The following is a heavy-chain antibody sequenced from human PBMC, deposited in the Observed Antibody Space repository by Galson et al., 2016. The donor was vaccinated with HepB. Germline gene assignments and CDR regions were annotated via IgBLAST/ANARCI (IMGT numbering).Heavy chain of an antibody. J-gene: IGHJ5*01. D-gene: IGHD4/OR15-4a*01. CDR3: AKDCGYDYGPNLDS. V-gene: IGHV3-23*01. Sequence: SLRLSCAVSGFRLSSYRMTWVRQAPGKGLEWVSTIVSDGRTYYGDAVTGRFTISRDTPTNELFLQMNSLRAEDTAIYSCAKDCGYDYGPNLDSWGQGTLVTVSS. CDR1: GFRLSSYR. CDR2: IVSDGRT.